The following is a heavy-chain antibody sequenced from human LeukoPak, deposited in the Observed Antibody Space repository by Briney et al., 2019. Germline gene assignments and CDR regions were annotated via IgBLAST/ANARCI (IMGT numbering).Heavy chain of an antibody. Sequence: GASVKVSCKASGGTFSSYAISWLRQAPGQGLEWMGGIIPIFGTANYAQKFQGRVTITTDESTSTAYMELSSLRSEDTAVYYCARGRDIVVVPAAKYYFDYWGQGTLVTVSS. CDR1: GGTFSSYA. CDR3: ARGRDIVVVPAAKYYFDY. J-gene: IGHJ4*02. V-gene: IGHV1-69*05. CDR2: IIPIFGTA. D-gene: IGHD2-2*01.